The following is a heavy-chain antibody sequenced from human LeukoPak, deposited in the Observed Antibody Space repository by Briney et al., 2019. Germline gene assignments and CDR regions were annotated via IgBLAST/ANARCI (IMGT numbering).Heavy chain of an antibody. Sequence: SETLSLTCTVSGGSISSYYWTWIRQPPGKGLEWIGYIYYSGSTYYNPSLKSRVTISVDTSKNQFSLKLSSVTAADTAVYYCARSGSYYNDFDYWGQGTLVTVSS. CDR2: IYYSGST. CDR1: GGSISSYY. J-gene: IGHJ4*02. V-gene: IGHV4-59*12. CDR3: ARSGSYYNDFDY. D-gene: IGHD1-26*01.